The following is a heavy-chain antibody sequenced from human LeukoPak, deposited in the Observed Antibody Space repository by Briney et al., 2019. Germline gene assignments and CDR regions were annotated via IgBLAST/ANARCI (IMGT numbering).Heavy chain of an antibody. CDR1: GFTFNRYA. Sequence: PGGSLRLSCAASGFTFNRYAMHWVRQAPGKGLEWVAFIRYDGSDKYYADSVKGRFTISRDNSKNTLYLQMNSLRAEDTAVYYCAKDNWTFDYWGQGTLVTVSS. V-gene: IGHV3-30*02. J-gene: IGHJ4*02. CDR2: IRYDGSDK. CDR3: AKDNWTFDY. D-gene: IGHD3/OR15-3a*01.